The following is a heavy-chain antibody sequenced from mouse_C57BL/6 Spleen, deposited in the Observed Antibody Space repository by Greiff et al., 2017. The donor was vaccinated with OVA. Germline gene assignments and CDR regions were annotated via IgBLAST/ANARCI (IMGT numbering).Heavy chain of an antibody. D-gene: IGHD1-1*02. CDR3: ARYYSAMDY. CDR1: GYTFTSYW. J-gene: IGHJ4*01. Sequence: QVQLQQSGAELVKPGASVKMSCKASGYTFTSYWITWVKQRPGQGLEWIGDIYPGSGSTNYNEKFKSKATQTVDTSSSTAYMQLSSLTSEDSAVYYCARYYSAMDYWGQGTSVTVSS. CDR2: IYPGSGST. V-gene: IGHV1-55*01.